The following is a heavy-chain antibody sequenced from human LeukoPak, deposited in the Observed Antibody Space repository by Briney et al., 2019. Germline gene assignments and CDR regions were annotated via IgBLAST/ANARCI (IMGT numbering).Heavy chain of an antibody. CDR2: IKQDGSKK. CDR1: GFTFSSYW. J-gene: IGHJ6*02. V-gene: IGHV3-7*03. Sequence: PGGSLRLSCAASGFTFSSYWMTWVRQAPGKGLEWVANIKQDGSKKNYVDSVKGRFTISRDNAKNSLYLQMNSLRAEDTAVYYCVRGHNYGYPRTIMDVWGQGTTVTVSS. D-gene: IGHD5-18*01. CDR3: VRGHNYGYPRTIMDV.